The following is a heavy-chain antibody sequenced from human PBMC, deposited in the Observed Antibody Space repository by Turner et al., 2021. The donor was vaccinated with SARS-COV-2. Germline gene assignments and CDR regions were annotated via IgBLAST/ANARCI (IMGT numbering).Heavy chain of an antibody. Sequence: QLQLQESGPGLVKPAETLSLTCTVSGGSISSSSYSWGWIRQPPGKGLEWFGSIYYSGSTYYNPSLKSRVTISVDTSKNQFSLKLTSVTAADTAVYFCARHWEVAAAAYLARFDPWGQGTLVTVSS. V-gene: IGHV4-39*01. D-gene: IGHD6-13*01. J-gene: IGHJ5*02. CDR1: GGSISSSSYS. CDR3: ARHWEVAAAAYLARFDP. CDR2: IYYSGST.